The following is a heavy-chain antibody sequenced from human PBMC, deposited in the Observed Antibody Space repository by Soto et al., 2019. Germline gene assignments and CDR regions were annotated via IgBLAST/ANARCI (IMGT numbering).Heavy chain of an antibody. Sequence: GASVKVSCKASGYTFTSYGISWVRQAPGQGLEWMGWISAYNGNTNYAQKLQGRVTMTTDTSTSTAYMELRSLRSDDTAVYYCAREVDTAMVNCFAPWGQGTLVTVSS. J-gene: IGHJ5*02. V-gene: IGHV1-18*01. CDR1: GYTFTSYG. D-gene: IGHD5-18*01. CDR3: AREVDTAMVNCFAP. CDR2: ISAYNGNT.